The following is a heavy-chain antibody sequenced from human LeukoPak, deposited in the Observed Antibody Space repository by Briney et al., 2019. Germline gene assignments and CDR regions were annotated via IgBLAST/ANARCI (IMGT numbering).Heavy chain of an antibody. CDR2: ISGSGGST. V-gene: IGHV3-23*01. Sequence: GGSLRLSCAASGFTFSSYAMSWVRQAPGKGLEWVSAISGSGGSTYYAASVRGGSTISRDNSKKTLFLQVNSLRAEDTAVYYCGRVELSSIWYYWGKGTPVTVSS. CDR1: GFTFSSYA. D-gene: IGHD6-13*01. CDR3: GRVELSSIWYY. J-gene: IGHJ4*02.